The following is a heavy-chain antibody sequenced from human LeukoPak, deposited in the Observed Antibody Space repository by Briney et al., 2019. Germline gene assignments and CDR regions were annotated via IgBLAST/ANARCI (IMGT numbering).Heavy chain of an antibody. J-gene: IGHJ4*02. Sequence: PGGSLRLSCAASGLTFNSYLMTWVRQAPGKGLEWVSSIRSRGDSVYYADSVKGRFTISRDNAKNSLYLQMNSLRAEDTAVYYCAKELVSRSSLSFDYWGQGTRVTVSS. CDR2: IRSRGDSV. D-gene: IGHD2-2*01. CDR3: AKELVSRSSLSFDY. V-gene: IGHV3-21*04. CDR1: GLTFNSYL.